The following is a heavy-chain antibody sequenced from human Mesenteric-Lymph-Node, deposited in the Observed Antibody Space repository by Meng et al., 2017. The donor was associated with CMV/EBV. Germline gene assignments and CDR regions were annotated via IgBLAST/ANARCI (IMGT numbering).Heavy chain of an antibody. D-gene: IGHD5-24*01. V-gene: IGHV3-48*03. Sequence: GESLKISCAASRFTFSSYAMHWVRQAPGKGLEWVSYISSSGSTIYYADSVKGRFTISRDNAKNSLYLQMNSLRAEDMAVYYCVRDVGWQQFDYWGQGTLVTVSS. J-gene: IGHJ4*02. CDR1: RFTFSSYA. CDR2: ISSSGSTI. CDR3: VRDVGWQQFDY.